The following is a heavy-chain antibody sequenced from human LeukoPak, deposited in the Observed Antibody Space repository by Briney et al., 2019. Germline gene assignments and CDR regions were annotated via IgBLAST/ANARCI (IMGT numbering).Heavy chain of an antibody. D-gene: IGHD6-19*01. CDR1: GFTVCSNY. Sequence: GGSLRLSCAASGFTVCSNYMSWVRQAPGKGLEWVSVIYSSGNTYYADSVKGRFTISRDNSKNTLYLQMNSLRDEDTAVYYCAKVRVSVAGHDYWGQGTLVTVSS. J-gene: IGHJ4*02. V-gene: IGHV3-66*01. CDR3: AKVRVSVAGHDY. CDR2: IYSSGNT.